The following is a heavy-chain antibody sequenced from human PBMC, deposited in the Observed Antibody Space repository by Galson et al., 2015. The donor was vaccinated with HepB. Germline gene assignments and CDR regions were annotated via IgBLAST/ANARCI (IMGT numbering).Heavy chain of an antibody. CDR3: ARDQMAVDGIVCLPYFDF. J-gene: IGHJ4*02. D-gene: IGHD6-19*01. Sequence: SLRLSCAASGFTFSSYSMNWVRQAPGKGLEWVSSISSSSSYIYYADSVKGRFTISRDNAKNSLYLQMNSLRAEDTAVYYCARDQMAVDGIVCLPYFDFWGQGTLVTVSS. CDR1: GFTFSSYS. V-gene: IGHV3-21*01. CDR2: ISSSSSYI.